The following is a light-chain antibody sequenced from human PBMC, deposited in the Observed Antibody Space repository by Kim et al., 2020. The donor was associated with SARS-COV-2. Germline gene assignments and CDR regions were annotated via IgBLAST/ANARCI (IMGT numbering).Light chain of an antibody. V-gene: IGLV3-21*04. CDR1: NSGSKS. Sequence: SYELTQPPSVSVAPGKTARITCGGNNSGSKSVHWYQQKPGQAPVLVIYYDSDRPSGIPERFSGSNSGNTATLTISRVEAGDEADYYCQVRDSSSDHWVFG. CDR3: QVRDSSSDHWV. J-gene: IGLJ3*02. CDR2: YDS.